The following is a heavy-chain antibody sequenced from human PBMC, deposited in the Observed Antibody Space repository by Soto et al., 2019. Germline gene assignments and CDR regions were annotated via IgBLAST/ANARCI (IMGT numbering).Heavy chain of an antibody. V-gene: IGHV1-3*01. D-gene: IGHD3-10*01. Sequence: QVQLVQSGAEVKKPGASVKVSCKASGYSFTTVSIHWVRQAPGQRLEWMGWINAGNGNPKYSQKIQDRVSMTADTSATTAYMEPISLRCEDTDAYSCARLLVRVLITMDAFHIWCQGTVVTVSS. CDR2: INAGNGNP. J-gene: IGHJ3*02. CDR3: ARLLVRVLITMDAFHI. CDR1: GYSFTTVS.